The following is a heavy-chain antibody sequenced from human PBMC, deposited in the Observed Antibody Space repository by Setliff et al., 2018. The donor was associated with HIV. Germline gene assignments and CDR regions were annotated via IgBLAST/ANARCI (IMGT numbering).Heavy chain of an antibody. J-gene: IGHJ3*02. D-gene: IGHD1-26*01. CDR2: MYSSGST. CDR1: GGSISSGSYY. V-gene: IGHV4-61*02. Sequence: TLSLTCTVSGGSISSGSYYWSWIRQPAGKGLEWIGRMYSSGSTNYNPSLKSRVTISIDTSKNQLSLKLSSVTAADTAVYYCARPAGKGSYYGDDAFDIWGQGTMVTVS. CDR3: ARPAGKGSYYGDDAFDI.